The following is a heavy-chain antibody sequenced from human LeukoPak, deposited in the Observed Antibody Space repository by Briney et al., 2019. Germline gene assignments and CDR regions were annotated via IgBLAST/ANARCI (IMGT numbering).Heavy chain of an antibody. CDR1: GYTFTSYG. V-gene: IGHV1-2*04. Sequence: ASVKVSCKASGYTFTSYGISWVRQAPGQGLEWMGGINPNRGGTNYAQKFQGWVTMTRDMSISTVYMELSRLRSDDTAVYYCARADYDFHGMDVWGQGTTVTVSS. J-gene: IGHJ6*02. CDR3: ARADYDFHGMDV. D-gene: IGHD3-3*01. CDR2: INPNRGGT.